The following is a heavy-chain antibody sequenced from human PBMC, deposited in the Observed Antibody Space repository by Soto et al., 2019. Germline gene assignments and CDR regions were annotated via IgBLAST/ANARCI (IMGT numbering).Heavy chain of an antibody. CDR3: ARQEAYGPFDY. CDR1: GGSISSYY. Sequence: QVQLRESGPGLVKPSETLSLTCTVSGGSISSYYWSWIRQPPGKGLEWIGYIYYSGSTNYNPSLKSRVTISVDTSKNQFSLKVRSVTAADTAVFYCARQEAYGPFDYWGQGTLVTVSS. CDR2: IYYSGST. D-gene: IGHD4-17*01. V-gene: IGHV4-59*08. J-gene: IGHJ4*02.